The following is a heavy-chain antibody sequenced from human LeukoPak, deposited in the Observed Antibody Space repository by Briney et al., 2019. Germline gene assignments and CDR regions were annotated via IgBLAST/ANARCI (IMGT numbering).Heavy chain of an antibody. CDR2: IYYSGST. V-gene: IGHV4-30-4*01. Sequence: PSETLSLTCTVSGGSISSGDYYWSWIRQPPGKGLEWIGYIYYSGSTYYNPPLKSRVTISVDTSKNQFSLKLSSVTAADTAVYYCARDSSSSWYFFDWGQGTLVTVSS. CDR3: ARDSSSSWYFFD. CDR1: GGSISSGDYY. J-gene: IGHJ4*02. D-gene: IGHD6-13*01.